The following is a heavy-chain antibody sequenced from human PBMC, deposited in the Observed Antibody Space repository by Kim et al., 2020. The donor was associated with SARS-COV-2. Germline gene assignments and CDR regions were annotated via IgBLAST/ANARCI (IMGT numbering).Heavy chain of an antibody. CDR1: GFTFNSYA. V-gene: IGHV3-23*01. D-gene: IGHD2-2*01. CDR3: ARVFVPAAMSYHPVYYY. CDR2: ISGSGDTT. Sequence: GGSLRLSCAASGFTFNSYAMTWVRQAPGKGLKWVSAISGSGDTTFYADSVKGRFTISRDTSRKTLFLQMNSLRAEDTAVYFCARVFVPAAMSYHPVYYY. J-gene: IGHJ6*01.